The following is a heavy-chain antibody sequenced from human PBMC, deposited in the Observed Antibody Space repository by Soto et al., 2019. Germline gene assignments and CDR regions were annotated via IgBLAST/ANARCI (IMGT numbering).Heavy chain of an antibody. Sequence: PGGSLRLSCAASGFTVSSNYMSWVRQAPGKGLEWVSVIYSGGSTYYADSVKGRFTISRDNSKNTLYLQMNSLRAEDTAVYYCARVFDTYYFDSWGQGNMVTVSS. CDR3: ARVFDTYYFDS. J-gene: IGHJ4*02. D-gene: IGHD3-9*01. CDR1: GFTVSSNY. V-gene: IGHV3-66*01. CDR2: IYSGGST.